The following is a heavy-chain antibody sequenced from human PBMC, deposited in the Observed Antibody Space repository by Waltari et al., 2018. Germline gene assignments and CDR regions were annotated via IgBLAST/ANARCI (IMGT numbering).Heavy chain of an antibody. J-gene: IGHJ4*02. Sequence: QLQLQESGPALLNPSETLSLTCTVSGGSISSSNYYWCRFLQPPGKGLDWIASIYHSGGTYYHPSLKSRVTISVDTSKNQFSLKLTSVTAADTAVYYCARIYGSGSPIPSVDYWGQGTLVTVSS. D-gene: IGHD3-10*01. CDR2: IYHSGGT. V-gene: IGHV4-39*01. CDR1: GGSISSSNYY. CDR3: ARIYGSGSPIPSVDY.